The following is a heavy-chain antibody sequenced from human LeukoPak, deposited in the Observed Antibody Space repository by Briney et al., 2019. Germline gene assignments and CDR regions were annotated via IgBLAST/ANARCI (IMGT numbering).Heavy chain of an antibody. CDR1: GYTFTSYG. V-gene: IGHV1-18*01. Sequence: GASVKVSCKASGYTFTSYGISWVRQAPGQGLEWMGWISAYNGNTNYAQKLQGRVTMTTDTSTSTAYMELRSLRSDDTAVYYCARDRVLRFLESRSSPHTYYYYMDVWGKGTTVTVSS. D-gene: IGHD3-3*01. CDR2: ISAYNGNT. J-gene: IGHJ6*03. CDR3: ARDRVLRFLESRSSPHTYYYYMDV.